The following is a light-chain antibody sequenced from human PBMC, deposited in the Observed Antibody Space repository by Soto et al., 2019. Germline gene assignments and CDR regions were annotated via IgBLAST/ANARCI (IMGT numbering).Light chain of an antibody. CDR3: QQYFSSPPT. V-gene: IGKV4-1*01. CDR2: WAS. CDR1: QSVFYSSNSKNY. Sequence: DIVMTQSPDSLAVSLGERATINCKSSQSVFYSSNSKNYLAWYQQKPGQPPKLLIYWASARESGVPDRFSGSAAGTDFTLTISSLQAEDVAVYFCQQYFSSPPTFAGGTKVEIK. J-gene: IGKJ4*01.